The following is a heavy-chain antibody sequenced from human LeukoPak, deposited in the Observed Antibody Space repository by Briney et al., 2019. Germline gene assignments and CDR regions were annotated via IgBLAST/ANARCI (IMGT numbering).Heavy chain of an antibody. CDR3: ARDHRPYYYDSSVDY. J-gene: IGHJ4*02. CDR1: GYTFTSYY. Sequence: ASVKVSCKASGYTFTSYYMHRVRQAPGQGLEWMGIINPSGGSTSYAQKFQGRVTMTRDTSTSTVYMELSSLRSEDTAVYYCARDHRPYYYDSSVDYWGQGTLVTVSS. D-gene: IGHD3-22*01. CDR2: INPSGGST. V-gene: IGHV1-46*01.